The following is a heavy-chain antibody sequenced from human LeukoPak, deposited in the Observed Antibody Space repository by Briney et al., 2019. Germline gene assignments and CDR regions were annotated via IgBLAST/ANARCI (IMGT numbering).Heavy chain of an antibody. CDR2: MNPNSGNT. D-gene: IGHD3-22*01. Sequence: GASVKVSCKASGYTFTSYDINWVRQATGRGLEWMGWMNPNSGNTGYAQKFQGRVTMTRNTSISTAYMELSTLRSEDTAVYYCATKQRSRYYYDSSGSQYFDYWGQGTLVTVSS. CDR3: ATKQRSRYYYDSSGSQYFDY. CDR1: GYTFTSYD. V-gene: IGHV1-8*01. J-gene: IGHJ4*02.